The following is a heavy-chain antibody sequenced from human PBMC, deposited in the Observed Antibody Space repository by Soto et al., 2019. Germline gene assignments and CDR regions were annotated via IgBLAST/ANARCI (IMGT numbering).Heavy chain of an antibody. CDR3: ASPLAMVRGGNRFDY. J-gene: IGHJ4*02. D-gene: IGHD3-10*01. CDR1: GGSISSSSYY. Sequence: PSETLSLTCTVSGGSISSSSYYWGWIRQPPGKGLEWIGSIYYSGSTYYNPSLKSRVTISVDTSKNQFSLKLSSVTAADTAVYYCASPLAMVRGGNRFDYWGQGTLVTVSS. V-gene: IGHV4-39*01. CDR2: IYYSGST.